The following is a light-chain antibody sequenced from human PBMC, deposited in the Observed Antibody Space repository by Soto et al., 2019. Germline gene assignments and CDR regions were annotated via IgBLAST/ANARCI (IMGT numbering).Light chain of an antibody. J-gene: IGLJ2*01. V-gene: IGLV2-14*01. CDR2: DVS. Sequence: QSALTQPASVSGSPGQSITISCTGTSSDVGGYNYVSWYQQQPGKAPKLMIYDVSNRPSGVSNRFSGSKSGNTASLTISGLQAEDEGDYYCSSYTSSSTPVFGGGTKLTVL. CDR1: SSDVGGYNY. CDR3: SSYTSSSTPV.